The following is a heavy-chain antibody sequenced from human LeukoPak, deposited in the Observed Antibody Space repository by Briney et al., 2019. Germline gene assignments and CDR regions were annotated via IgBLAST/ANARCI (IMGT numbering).Heavy chain of an antibody. V-gene: IGHV3-64*01. CDR3: AREYCSGGSCQHYFDY. D-gene: IGHD2-15*01. CDR2: ISSDGGSP. J-gene: IGHJ4*02. Sequence: GGSLRLSCAASGFTFSSYAMHWVRQAPGKGLEYVSGISSDGGSPFHVNSVKGRFTISRDNSKNTLYLQMGSLRAEDMAVYYCAREYCSGGSCQHYFDYWGQGTLVTVSS. CDR1: GFTFSSYA.